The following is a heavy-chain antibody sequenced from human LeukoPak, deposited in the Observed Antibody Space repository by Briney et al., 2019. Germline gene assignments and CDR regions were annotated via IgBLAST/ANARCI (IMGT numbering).Heavy chain of an antibody. CDR2: IYHSGST. J-gene: IGHJ6*04. D-gene: IGHD5/OR15-5a*01. CDR3: ARGLHSTSRSLDV. V-gene: IGHV4-30-2*01. CDR1: GGSISSGGYS. Sequence: SQTLSLNCAVSGGSISSGGYSWSWIRQPPGKGLEWIGYIYHSGSTYYNPSLKSRVTISVDRSKNQFSLKLSSVTAADTAVYYCARGLHSTSRSLDVWGKGTTVTVSS.